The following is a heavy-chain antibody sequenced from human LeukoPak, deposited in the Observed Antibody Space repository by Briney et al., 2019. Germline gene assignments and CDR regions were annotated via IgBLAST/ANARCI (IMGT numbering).Heavy chain of an antibody. Sequence: PGGSLRLSCAASGFTFSNHWMSWVRQAPGRWLEWLGNIKQDGSDKHYVDSVKGRFTISRDNAKNSLYLQMNSLRAEDTAVYYCAELGITMIGGVWGKGTTVTISS. CDR3: AELGITMIGGV. CDR1: GFTFSNHW. V-gene: IGHV3-7*01. D-gene: IGHD3-10*02. J-gene: IGHJ6*04. CDR2: IKQDGSDK.